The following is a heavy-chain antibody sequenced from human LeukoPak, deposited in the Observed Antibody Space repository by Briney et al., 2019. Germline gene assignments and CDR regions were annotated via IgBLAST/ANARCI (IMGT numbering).Heavy chain of an antibody. J-gene: IGHJ4*02. CDR3: ARDRGFSSSWRLFVY. D-gene: IGHD6-13*01. CDR2: IYSGAGT. CDR1: GFTVSSHY. V-gene: IGHV3-66*02. Sequence: GGSLSLSCAASGFTVSSHYMSWVRQAPGKGLEWVSVIYSGAGTSYADSVQGRFTISRDNSKNTLYLQMNSLRVEDTAVYYCARDRGFSSSWRLFVYWGQGTLVTVSS.